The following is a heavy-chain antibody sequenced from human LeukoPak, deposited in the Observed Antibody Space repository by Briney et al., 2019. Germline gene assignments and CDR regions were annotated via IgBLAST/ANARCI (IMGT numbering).Heavy chain of an antibody. CDR3: AKEPSRAAAGGGRAFDI. CDR2: ISGTGGTT. Sequence: PGGSLRLSCAASGFTFSSYGMTWVRQAPGKGLEWVSSISGTGGTTFYADSVKGRFTISRDNSKNTLYLQMNSLRADDTAVYYCAKEPSRAAAGGGRAFDIWGQGTMVIVSS. CDR1: GFTFSSYG. D-gene: IGHD6-13*01. V-gene: IGHV3-23*01. J-gene: IGHJ3*02.